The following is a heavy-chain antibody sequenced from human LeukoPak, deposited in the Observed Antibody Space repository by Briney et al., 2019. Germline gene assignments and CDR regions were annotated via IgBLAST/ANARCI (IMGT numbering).Heavy chain of an antibody. D-gene: IGHD2-15*01. CDR3: ARLAGGSSDY. Sequence: SETLSLTCAVSGYSISSGYYWGWIRQPPGKGLEWIGSSYHTGNTDYNPSLKSRVTVSVDTSKNQFSLTLSSVTAADTAVYYCARLAGGSSDYWGQGTLVTVSS. J-gene: IGHJ4*02. CDR2: SYHTGNT. V-gene: IGHV4-38-2*01. CDR1: GYSISSGYY.